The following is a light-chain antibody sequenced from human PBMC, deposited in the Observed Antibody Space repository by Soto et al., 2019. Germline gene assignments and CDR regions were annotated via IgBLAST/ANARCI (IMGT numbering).Light chain of an antibody. Sequence: QLVLTQSPSASASLGASVKLTCTLSSGHTTYAIAWHQQHSEKGPRYLMKLNSDGSHSKGDGIPDRFSGSSSGAERYLTISSLQSEDEADYYCQTWGTGIQVFGGGTKVTVL. CDR1: SGHTTYA. V-gene: IGLV4-69*01. CDR3: QTWGTGIQV. CDR2: LNSDGSH. J-gene: IGLJ3*02.